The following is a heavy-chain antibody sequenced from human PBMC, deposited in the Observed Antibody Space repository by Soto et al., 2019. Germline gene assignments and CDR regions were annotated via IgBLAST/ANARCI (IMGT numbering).Heavy chain of an antibody. D-gene: IGHD3-16*02. CDR2: ISLYNDNT. CDR3: ARSPYVWGSYRYTGGLDY. CDR1: GYTFTSYG. J-gene: IGHJ4*02. Sequence: QVQLVQSGAEVKKPGASVKVSCKASGYTFTSYGISWVRQAPGQGLEWMGWISLYNDNTNYAQKFQGRVTMTTDTSSTTAHRELRSLRSDDTAVYYCARSPYVWGSYRYTGGLDYWGQGSMVTVSS. V-gene: IGHV1-18*01.